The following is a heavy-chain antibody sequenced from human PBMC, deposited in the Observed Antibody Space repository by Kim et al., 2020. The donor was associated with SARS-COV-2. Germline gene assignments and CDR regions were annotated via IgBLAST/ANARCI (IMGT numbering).Heavy chain of an antibody. D-gene: IGHD3-22*01. V-gene: IGHV3-7*01. J-gene: IGHJ4*02. CDR1: GFTFSSYW. CDR3: ARDITYYYDSSGYYSEQYFDY. Sequence: GGSLRLSCAASGFTFSSYWMSWVRQAPGKGLEWVANIKQDGSEKYYVDSVKGRFTISRDNAKNSLYLQMNSLRAEDTAVYYCARDITYYYDSSGYYSEQYFDYWGQGTLVTVSS. CDR2: IKQDGSEK.